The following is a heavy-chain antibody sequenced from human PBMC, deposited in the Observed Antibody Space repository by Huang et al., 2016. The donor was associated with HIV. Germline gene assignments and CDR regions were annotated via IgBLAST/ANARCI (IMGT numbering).Heavy chain of an antibody. CDR2: IYYSGKT. CDR3: ARHDIYCSDGSCSGFDY. CDR1: GGSISSRSYY. V-gene: IGHV4-39*01. D-gene: IGHD2-15*01. J-gene: IGHJ4*02. Sequence: QLQLQESGPGLVKPSETLSLTCTVSGGSISSRSYYWGWIRQPPGKGLGGIGSIYYSGKTYYNPSLKRRVTIAVDTAKNQFSLRLSSVTASETAVYYCARHDIYCSDGSCSGFDYWGQGSLVTVSS.